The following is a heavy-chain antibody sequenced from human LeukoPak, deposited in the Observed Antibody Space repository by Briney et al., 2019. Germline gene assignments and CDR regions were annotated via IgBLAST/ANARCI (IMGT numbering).Heavy chain of an antibody. CDR3: ARGGSSSWYYLFY. D-gene: IGHD6-13*01. CDR1: GGSISSYH. CDR2: IYYSGST. J-gene: IGHJ4*02. Sequence: SETLSHTCSVSGGSISSYHWSWIRQPPGKGLEWIGYIYYSGSTNYNPSLGSRVTISVDTSKNQFSLKLNSVTAADTAVYYCARGGSSSWYYLFYWGQGTLVTVSS. V-gene: IGHV4-59*01.